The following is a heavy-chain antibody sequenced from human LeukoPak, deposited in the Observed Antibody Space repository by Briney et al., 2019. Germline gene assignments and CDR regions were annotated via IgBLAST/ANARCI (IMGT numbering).Heavy chain of an antibody. CDR3: ARASVAAAHRGSFDY. CDR1: GFKFSNYG. V-gene: IGHV3-30*03. CDR2: ISYDGSNK. Sequence: PGRSLRLSCAVSGFKFSNYGIHWVRQAPGKGLEWVAVISYDGSNKYYADSVKGRFTTSRDNSKNTLYLQMNSLRAEDTAVYYCARASVAAAHRGSFDYWGQGTLVTVSS. J-gene: IGHJ4*02. D-gene: IGHD6-13*01.